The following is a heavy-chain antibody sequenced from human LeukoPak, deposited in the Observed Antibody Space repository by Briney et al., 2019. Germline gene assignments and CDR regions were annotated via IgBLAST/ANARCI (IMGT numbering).Heavy chain of an antibody. CDR1: GFTFSSYS. CDR3: AKCGGCSWFGP. Sequence: GGSLRLSCAASGFTFSSYSMNWVRQAPGKGLEWVSSISSSSSYIYYADSVKGQFTISRDNAKNSLYLQMNSLRAEDTAVYYCAKCGGCSWFGPWGQGTRVTVSS. CDR2: ISSSSSYI. J-gene: IGHJ5*02. D-gene: IGHD2-15*01. V-gene: IGHV3-21*01.